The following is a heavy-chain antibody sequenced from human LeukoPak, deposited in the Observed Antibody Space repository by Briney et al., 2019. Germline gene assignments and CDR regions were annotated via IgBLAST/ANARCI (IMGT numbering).Heavy chain of an antibody. CDR1: GYTFTSYG. CDR2: ISAYNGNT. CDR3: ARDRSGSGDLLPIEDY. V-gene: IGHV1-18*01. D-gene: IGHD3-3*01. J-gene: IGHJ4*02. Sequence: ASVKVSCKPSGYTFTSYGISWVRQAPGQGLEWMGWISAYNGNTNYAQKLQGRVTMTTDTSTSTAYMELRSLRSDDTAVYYCARDRSGSGDLLPIEDYWGQGTLVTVSS.